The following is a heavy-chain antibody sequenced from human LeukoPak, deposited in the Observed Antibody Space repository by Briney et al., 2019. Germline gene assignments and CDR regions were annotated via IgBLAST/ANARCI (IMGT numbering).Heavy chain of an antibody. Sequence: SGPTLVNPTQTLTLTRTFSGFSLSTSGVGVGWIRQPPGKALEWLALIYWNDDKRYSPSLKSRLTITKDTSKNQVVLTMTNMDPVDTATYYCAHRGPATDAFDIWGQGTMVTVSS. D-gene: IGHD2-2*01. J-gene: IGHJ3*02. CDR1: GFSLSTSGVG. CDR3: AHRGPATDAFDI. CDR2: IYWNDDK. V-gene: IGHV2-5*01.